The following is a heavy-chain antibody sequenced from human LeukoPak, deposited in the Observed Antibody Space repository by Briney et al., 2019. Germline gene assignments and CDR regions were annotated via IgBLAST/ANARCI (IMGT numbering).Heavy chain of an antibody. CDR2: ISAYNGNT. V-gene: IGHV1-18*01. Sequence: ASVKVSCKASGYTFTSYGISWVRQAPGQGLEWMVWISAYNGNTNYAQKLQGRVTMTTDTSTSTAYMELRSLRSDDTAVYYCARARGLGSYPDAFDIWGQGTMVTVSS. CDR1: GYTFTSYG. CDR3: ARARGLGSYPDAFDI. D-gene: IGHD4/OR15-4a*01. J-gene: IGHJ3*02.